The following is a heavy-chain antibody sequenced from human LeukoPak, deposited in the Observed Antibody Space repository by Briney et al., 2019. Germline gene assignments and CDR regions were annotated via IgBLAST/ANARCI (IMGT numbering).Heavy chain of an antibody. D-gene: IGHD1-26*01. CDR2: IKSKTDGGTT. J-gene: IGHJ4*02. V-gene: IGHV3-15*01. CDR1: GFTFSNAW. CDR3: TTGILGDYYDLDY. Sequence: GGSLRLSCAASGFTFSNAWMSWVRQAPGKGLEWVGRIKSKTDGGTTDYAAPVKGRFTISRDDSKNTLYLQMNSLKTEDTAVYYCTTGILGDYYDLDYWGQGTLVTVSS.